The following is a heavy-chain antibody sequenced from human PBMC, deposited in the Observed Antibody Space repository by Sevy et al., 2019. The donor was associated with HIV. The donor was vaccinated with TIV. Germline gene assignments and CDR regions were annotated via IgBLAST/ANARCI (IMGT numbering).Heavy chain of an antibody. Sequence: SETLSLTCTVSGDSISSNYWNWIRQPPGKGLEWIGYIYYSGSTNYNPSLKSRVTISVDTSKNQFSLRLSFVTAADTAVYYCERQSVTYDILTGWNYYGVDVWGQGTTVTVSS. CDR2: IYYSGST. CDR3: ERQSVTYDILTGWNYYGVDV. D-gene: IGHD3-9*01. J-gene: IGHJ6*02. CDR1: GDSISSNY. V-gene: IGHV4-59*08.